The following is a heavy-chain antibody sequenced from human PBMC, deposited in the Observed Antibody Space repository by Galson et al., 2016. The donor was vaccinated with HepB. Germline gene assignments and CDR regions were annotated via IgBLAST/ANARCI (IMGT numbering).Heavy chain of an antibody. CDR1: GITLRNFI. CDR2: ISHDGTVV. D-gene: IGHD3-10*01. Sequence: SLRLSCAASGITLRNFIIHWVRQAPGKGLEWLAVISHDGTVVYYADALKGRFTISRDNPKTTLYLQMTSLRAEDTAVYYCASGIAVTTSNSFWYFDLWGRGTLVTVSS. V-gene: IGHV3-30*03. J-gene: IGHJ2*01. CDR3: ASGIAVTTSNSFWYFDL.